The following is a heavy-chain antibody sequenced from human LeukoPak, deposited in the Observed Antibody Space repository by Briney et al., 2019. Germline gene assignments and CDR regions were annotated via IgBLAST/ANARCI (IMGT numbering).Heavy chain of an antibody. J-gene: IGHJ4*01. CDR2: IYYSGST. D-gene: IGHD7-27*01. Sequence: SETLSLTCTVSGGSISSYYWSWIRQPPGKGLEWIGYIYYSGSTNYNPSLKSRVAISVDTSKNQFSLKLSSVTAADTAVYYCAREGTGSFEYWGDRTLVTVSS. CDR3: AREGTGSFEY. V-gene: IGHV4-59*01. CDR1: GGSISSYY.